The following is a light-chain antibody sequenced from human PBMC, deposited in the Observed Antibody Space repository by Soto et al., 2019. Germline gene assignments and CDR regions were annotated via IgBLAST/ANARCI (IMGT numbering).Light chain of an antibody. CDR1: QSISSW. CDR2: DAS. V-gene: IGKV1-12*01. CDR3: QQANSFPIT. Sequence: IQMTQSQYTLSASVGDRVTITCGASQSISSWLAWYQQKPGKAPKLLIYDASSLESGVPSRFSGSGSGTNFTLTISSLQPEDFATYYCQQANSFPITFGQGTRLEIK. J-gene: IGKJ5*01.